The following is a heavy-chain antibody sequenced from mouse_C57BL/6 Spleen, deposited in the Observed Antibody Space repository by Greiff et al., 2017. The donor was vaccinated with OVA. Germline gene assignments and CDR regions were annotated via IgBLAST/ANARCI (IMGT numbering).Heavy chain of an antibody. D-gene: IGHD1-1*01. CDR3: ARDRPIYYYGSSYPYAMDY. CDR1: GYSITSGYY. CDR2: ISYDGSN. V-gene: IGHV3-6*01. J-gene: IGHJ4*01. Sequence: ESGPGLVKPSQSLSLTCSVTGYSITSGYYWNWIRQFPGNTLEWMGYISYDGSNNYNPSLKNRISITRDTSKNQFFLKLNSVTTEDTATYYCARDRPIYYYGSSYPYAMDYWGQGTSVTVSS.